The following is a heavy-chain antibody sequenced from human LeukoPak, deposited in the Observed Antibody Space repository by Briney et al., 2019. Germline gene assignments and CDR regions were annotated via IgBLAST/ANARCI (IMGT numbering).Heavy chain of an antibody. CDR2: ISYDGSNK. CDR1: GFTFSSYG. J-gene: IGHJ4*02. V-gene: IGHV3-30*18. CDR3: AKSPAAVAGTDY. D-gene: IGHD6-19*01. Sequence: PGRSLRLSCAASGFTFSSYGMHWVRQAPGKGLEWVAVISYDGSNKYYADSVKGRFTISRDNSKNTLYLQMNSLRAEDTAVYYCAKSPAAVAGTDYWGQGTLVTVSS.